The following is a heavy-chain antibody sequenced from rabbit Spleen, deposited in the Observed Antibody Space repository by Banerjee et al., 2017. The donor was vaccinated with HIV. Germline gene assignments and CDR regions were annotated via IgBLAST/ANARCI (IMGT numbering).Heavy chain of an antibody. CDR2: IYAGDDNT. CDR1: GFSFRFSFSSSYW. V-gene: IGHV1S45*01. J-gene: IGHJ3*01. Sequence: QEQLVESGGDLVKPEGSLTLTCTASGFSFRFSFSSSYWISWVRQAPGKGLEWIAYIYAGDDNTWYASWAKGRFTISKTSSTTATLQMTSLTAADTATYFCARDPTSMTGESLDLWGPGTLVTVS. D-gene: IGHD2-1*01. CDR3: ARDPTSMTGESLDL.